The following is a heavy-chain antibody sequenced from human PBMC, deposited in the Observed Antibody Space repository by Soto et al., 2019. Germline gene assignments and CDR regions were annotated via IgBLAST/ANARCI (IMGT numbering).Heavy chain of an antibody. J-gene: IGHJ4*02. Sequence: GGSLRLSCAASGFPFSAHYMSWVRQAPGKGLEWVSLISATGGGTYYADSVKGRFTISRDNPHNTLYLQVHSLTAEDTAVYYCAKDRRAGGNSAFYFDFWGQGAQVTVSS. CDR1: GFPFSAHY. CDR2: ISATGGGT. D-gene: IGHD3-16*01. CDR3: AKDRRAGGNSAFYFDF. V-gene: IGHV3-23*01.